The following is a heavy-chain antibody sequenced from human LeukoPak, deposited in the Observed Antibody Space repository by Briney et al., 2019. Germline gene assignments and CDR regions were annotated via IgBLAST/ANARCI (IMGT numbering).Heavy chain of an antibody. CDR1: GFTFSSYG. V-gene: IGHV3-30*02. D-gene: IGHD2-15*01. J-gene: IGHJ3*02. CDR2: IRYDGSNK. CDR3: AKDFGPLIVVVAANPDAFDI. Sequence: GGSLRLSCAASGFTFSSYGMRWVRQAPGKGLEWVAFIRYDGSNKYYADSVKGRFTISRDNSKNTLYLQMNSLRAEDTAVYYCAKDFGPLIVVVAANPDAFDIWGQGTMVTVSS.